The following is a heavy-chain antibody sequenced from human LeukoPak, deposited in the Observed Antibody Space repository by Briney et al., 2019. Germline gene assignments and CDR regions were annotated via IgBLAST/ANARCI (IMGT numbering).Heavy chain of an antibody. V-gene: IGHV4-39*01. CDR3: ARHLIGIRVEYSSSWANFDY. D-gene: IGHD6-13*01. J-gene: IGHJ4*02. Sequence: PSETLSLTCTVSGGSISSSSYYWGWIRQPPGKGLEWIGSIYYSGSTYYNPSLKSRVTISVDTSKNQFSLKLSSVTAADTAVYYCARHLIGIRVEYSSSWANFDYWGQGTLVTVSS. CDR2: IYYSGST. CDR1: GGSISSSSYY.